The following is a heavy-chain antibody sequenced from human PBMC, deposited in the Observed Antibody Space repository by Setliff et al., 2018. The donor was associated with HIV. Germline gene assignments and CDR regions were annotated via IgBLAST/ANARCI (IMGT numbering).Heavy chain of an antibody. V-gene: IGHV3-74*01. CDR3: AKGVKWLDP. D-gene: IGHD3-16*01. CDR1: GFTFSFYW. J-gene: IGHJ5*02. CDR2: INSDGRT. Sequence: PGGSLRLSCAASGFTFSFYWMHWVRQAPGKGLVWVSRINSDGRTFYADSVKGRFTISRDDSKNTVHLQMHSLRVDDTAAYYCAKGVKWLDPWGQGILVTVSS.